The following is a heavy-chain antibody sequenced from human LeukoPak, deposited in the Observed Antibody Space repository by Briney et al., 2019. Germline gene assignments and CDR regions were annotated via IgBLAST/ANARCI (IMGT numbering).Heavy chain of an antibody. V-gene: IGHV3-66*04. CDR2: IYSGGST. CDR3: TRLFSFNYDSSSVVDY. J-gene: IGHJ4*02. CDR1: GFTVSSNY. D-gene: IGHD3-22*01. Sequence: GGSLRLSCAASGFTVSSNYMSWVRQAPGKGLEWVSVIYSGGSTYYADSVKGRFTISRDDSKNTAYLQMNSLKTEDTAVYYCTRLFSFNYDSSSVVDYWGQGTLVTVSS.